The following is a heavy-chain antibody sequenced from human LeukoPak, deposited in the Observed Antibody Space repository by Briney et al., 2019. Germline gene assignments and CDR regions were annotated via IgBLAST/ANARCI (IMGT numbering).Heavy chain of an antibody. CDR1: GFAFSSYA. CDR3: ARDRKGALNYDMDV. Sequence: GGSLRLSCAASGFAFSSYAMHWVRQAPGKGLEWVAVISYDGSNKYYADSVKGRFTISRDNPKNTLYLQMNSLRAEDTAVYYCARDRKGALNYDMDVWGQGTTVTVSS. V-gene: IGHV3-30*04. CDR2: ISYDGSNK. J-gene: IGHJ6*02.